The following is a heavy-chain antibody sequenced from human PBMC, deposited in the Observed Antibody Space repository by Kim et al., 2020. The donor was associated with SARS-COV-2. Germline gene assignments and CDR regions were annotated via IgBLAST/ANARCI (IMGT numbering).Heavy chain of an antibody. J-gene: IGHJ4*02. CDR2: IYYNGIKI. D-gene: IGHD3-10*01. V-gene: IGHV3-33*01. Sequence: GGSLRLSCVASGFTFSNYGIHWVRQAPGKGLDWVSLIYYNGIKISYAESVRGRFTTSRDNSKDTVYLEMNSLRAEDTAVYYCARRFGVTFDCWGQGTPVTVPA. CDR3: ARRFGVTFDC. CDR1: GFTFSNYG.